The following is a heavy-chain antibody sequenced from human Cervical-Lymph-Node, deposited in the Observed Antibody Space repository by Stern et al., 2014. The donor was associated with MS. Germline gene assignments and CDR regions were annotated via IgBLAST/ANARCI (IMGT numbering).Heavy chain of an antibody. Sequence: VQLVESGPGLVKPSQTLSLTCSVSGDSISTGSYFWTWIRQPAGKGLEWMGRIYTSGTTHYNPFLKSRVTIPLDTSKNQFSLNLTSVTAADTAVYFCARFGYYYYYDMDVWGQGTTVTVSS. V-gene: IGHV4-61*02. CDR3: ARFGYYYYYDMDV. CDR1: GDSISTGSYF. J-gene: IGHJ6*02. CDR2: IYTSGTT. D-gene: IGHD3-10*01.